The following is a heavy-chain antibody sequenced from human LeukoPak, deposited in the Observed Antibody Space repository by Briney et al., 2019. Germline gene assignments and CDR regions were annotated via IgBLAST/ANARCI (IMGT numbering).Heavy chain of an antibody. J-gene: IGHJ4*02. CDR1: GYSFTGHY. CDR2: IKPNSGAT. D-gene: IGHD4/OR15-4a*01. CDR3: ARDHDYGPDY. Sequence: ASVKVSCKTSGYSFTGHYLHWLRQAPGQGLEWMGWIKPNSGATTFAENFQGRVTMTSDTSINTAYMELSSLTSDDTAMYYCARDHDYGPDYWGQGTLVTVSA. V-gene: IGHV1-2*02.